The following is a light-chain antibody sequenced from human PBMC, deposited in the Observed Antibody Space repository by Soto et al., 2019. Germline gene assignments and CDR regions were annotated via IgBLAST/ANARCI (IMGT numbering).Light chain of an antibody. CDR1: SSDVGGYNY. J-gene: IGLJ1*01. CDR2: DVS. CDR3: SSYSDTNIYV. V-gene: IGLV2-11*01. Sequence: QSALTQPRSVSGSPGQSVTISCTGTSSDVGGYNYVSWYQQHPGKAPKLMIYDVSKRPSGVPDRFSGSKSGNTASLTVSGLQAVDEADYYYSSYSDTNIYVFGTGTKVTVL.